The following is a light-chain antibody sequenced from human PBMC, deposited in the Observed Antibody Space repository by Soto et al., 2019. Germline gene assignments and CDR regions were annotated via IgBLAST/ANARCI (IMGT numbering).Light chain of an antibody. Sequence: QSALTQPRSVSGSPGQSVTVSCTGTSSDVGGYDFVSWYQQHPGKAPKLIIYAVNKRPSGVPDRFSGSKSDNTASLTISGLKAEDEADYFCCSYAGNYNLGIFGGGTKLTVL. CDR3: CSYAGNYNLGI. V-gene: IGLV2-11*01. J-gene: IGLJ2*01. CDR1: SSDVGGYDF. CDR2: AVN.